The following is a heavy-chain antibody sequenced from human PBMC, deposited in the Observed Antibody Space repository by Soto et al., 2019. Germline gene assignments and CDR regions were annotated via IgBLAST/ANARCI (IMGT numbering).Heavy chain of an antibody. CDR3: AKAIWSGYYTLDALDI. CDR2: ISYDGSNK. V-gene: IGHV3-30*18. J-gene: IGHJ3*02. D-gene: IGHD3-3*01. CDR1: GFTFSSYG. Sequence: PGGSLRLSCAASGFTFSSYGMHWVRQAPGKGLEWVAVISYDGSNKYYADSVKGRFTISRDNSKNALYLQMNSLRAEDTAVYYCAKAIWSGYYTLDALDIWGQGTMVTVSS.